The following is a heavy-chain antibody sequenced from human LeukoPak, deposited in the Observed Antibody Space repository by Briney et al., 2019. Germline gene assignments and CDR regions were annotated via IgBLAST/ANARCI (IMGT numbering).Heavy chain of an antibody. CDR1: GYTFIDYY. J-gene: IGHJ4*02. CDR2: INPNSGGT. V-gene: IGHV1-2*02. D-gene: IGHD4-23*01. Sequence: ASVKVSCKASGYTFIDYYMHWVRQAPGQGLEWMGWINPNSGGTNYAQNFQGRVTMTRDTSISTAYMELSSLRSDDTAVYYCARDPGYGGNSPGYWGQGTLVTVSS. CDR3: ARDPGYGGNSPGY.